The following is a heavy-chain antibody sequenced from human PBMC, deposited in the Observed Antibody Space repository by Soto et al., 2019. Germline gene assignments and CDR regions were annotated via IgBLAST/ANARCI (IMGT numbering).Heavy chain of an antibody. J-gene: IGHJ6*02. D-gene: IGHD3-16*01. CDR2: ISGSGGST. Sequence: GGSLRLSCAASGFTFSSYAMSWVRQAPGKGLEWVSAISGSGGSTYYADSVKGRFTISRDNSKNTLYLQMNSLRAEDTAVYYCAKRFRMSGGGYAGRGMDVWGQGTTVT. CDR3: AKRFRMSGGGYAGRGMDV. V-gene: IGHV3-23*01. CDR1: GFTFSSYA.